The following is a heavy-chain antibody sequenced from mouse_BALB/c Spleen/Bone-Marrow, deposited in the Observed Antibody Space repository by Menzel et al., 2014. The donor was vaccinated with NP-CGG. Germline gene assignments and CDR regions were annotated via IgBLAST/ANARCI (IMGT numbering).Heavy chain of an antibody. Sequence: EVKLMESGGGLVQSGGSRKLSCAASGFTFSSFAMHWVRQAPEKGLEWVAYISSGSITIYYADTVKGRFTISRDNPKNTLFLQMTSLRSEDTAMYYCVRDYGYGAMDYWGQGTSVTVSS. CDR1: GFTFSSFA. J-gene: IGHJ4*01. CDR2: ISSGSITI. D-gene: IGHD1-2*01. CDR3: VRDYGYGAMDY. V-gene: IGHV5-17*02.